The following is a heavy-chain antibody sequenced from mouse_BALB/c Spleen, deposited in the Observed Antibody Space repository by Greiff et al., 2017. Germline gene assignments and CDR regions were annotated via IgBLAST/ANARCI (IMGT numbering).Heavy chain of an antibody. J-gene: IGHJ4*01. CDR2: IWSDGST. Sequence: VQLQQSGPDLVAPSQSLSITCTVSGFSLTSYGVHWVRQPPGKGLEWLVVIWSDGSTTYNSALKSRLSISKDNSKSQVFLKMNSLQTDDTAMYYCARHPDGSSHYAMDDWGQGTSVTVSS. CDR1: GFSLTSYG. D-gene: IGHD1-1*01. CDR3: ARHPDGSSHYAMDD. V-gene: IGHV2-6-2*01.